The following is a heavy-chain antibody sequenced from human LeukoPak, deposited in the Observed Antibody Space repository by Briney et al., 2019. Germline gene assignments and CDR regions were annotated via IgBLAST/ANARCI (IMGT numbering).Heavy chain of an antibody. Sequence: SETLSLTCTVSGGSISSSSYYWGWIRQPPGKGLEWIGSIYYSGSTYYNPSLKSRVTISLDTSKNQSSLKLSSVTAADTAVYYCARHFGGYSYGLGPLHYFDYWGQGTLVTVSS. CDR2: IYYSGST. V-gene: IGHV4-39*01. CDR3: ARHFGGYSYGLGPLHYFDY. CDR1: GGSISSSSYY. D-gene: IGHD5-18*01. J-gene: IGHJ4*02.